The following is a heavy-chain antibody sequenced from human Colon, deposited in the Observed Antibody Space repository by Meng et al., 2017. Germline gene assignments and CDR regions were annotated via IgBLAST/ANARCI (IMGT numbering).Heavy chain of an antibody. Sequence: QLQESGPGLVQPSGTLSLTCAVSGDSIRSSNWWSWVRQPPGRGLEWIGEIYHSGSTNYNPSLKNRLSLTVDKSKNQFSLTLHSVTAADTAVYYCARVIYASGNMAHLDCWGQGTLVTVSS. CDR1: GDSIRSSNW. V-gene: IGHV4-4*02. CDR3: ARVIYASGNMAHLDC. CDR2: IYHSGST. J-gene: IGHJ4*02. D-gene: IGHD3-10*01.